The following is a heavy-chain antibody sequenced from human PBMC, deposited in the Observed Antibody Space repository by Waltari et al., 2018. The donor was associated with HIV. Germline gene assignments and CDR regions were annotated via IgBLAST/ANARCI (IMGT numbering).Heavy chain of an antibody. CDR3: ARDPRSSGYYGMDV. CDR1: GFTISSTY. J-gene: IGHJ6*02. V-gene: IGHV3-53*01. Sequence: EVQLVASGGGLIELGGSLRVSCAASGFTISSTYMIWVRQAPGKGLEWVSVIYSGGSRYYADSVKGRFIISRDNSKNTVSLHMNSLRAEDTAVYYCARDPRSSGYYGMDVWGQGIKVTVSS. D-gene: IGHD1-26*01. CDR2: IYSGGSR.